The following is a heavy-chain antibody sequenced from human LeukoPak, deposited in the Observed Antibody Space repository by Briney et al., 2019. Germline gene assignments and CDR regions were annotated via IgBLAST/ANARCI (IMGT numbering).Heavy chain of an antibody. J-gene: IGHJ4*02. CDR1: GFTFSSYS. D-gene: IGHD5-18*01. Sequence: GGSLRLSCAASGFTFSSYSMNWVRQAPGKGLEWVSFISSSSSYIYYADSVKGRFTISRDNAKNSLYLQMNSLRAEDTAVYYCARVEHLGSAMVKFVDYWGQGTLVTVSS. CDR2: ISSSSSYI. V-gene: IGHV3-21*01. CDR3: ARVEHLGSAMVKFVDY.